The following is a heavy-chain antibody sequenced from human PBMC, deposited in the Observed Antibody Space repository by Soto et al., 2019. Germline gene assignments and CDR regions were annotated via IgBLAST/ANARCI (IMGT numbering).Heavy chain of an antibody. D-gene: IGHD1-26*01. Sequence: GGSLRLSCAASGFTFSSYAMHWVRQAPGKGLEWVAVISYDGSNKYYADSVKGRFTISRDNSKNTLYLQMNSLRAEDTAVYYCARDRPPQGWELYYYYGMDVWGQGTTVTVSS. CDR1: GFTFSSYA. V-gene: IGHV3-30-3*01. CDR3: ARDRPPQGWELYYYYGMDV. J-gene: IGHJ6*02. CDR2: ISYDGSNK.